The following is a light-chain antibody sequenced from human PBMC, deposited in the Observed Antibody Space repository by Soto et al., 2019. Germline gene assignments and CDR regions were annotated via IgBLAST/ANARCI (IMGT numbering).Light chain of an antibody. V-gene: IGLV2-14*01. J-gene: IGLJ1*01. Sequence: QSVLTQPASVSGSPGQSITISCTGTSSDIGDYNYVSWYQQHPGKAPKLMIYEVSNRPSGVSDRFSGSKSGNTASLTISGLQADDEADYYCSSYTSSKARVFGTGTKVTVL. CDR3: SSYTSSKARV. CDR1: SSDIGDYNY. CDR2: EVS.